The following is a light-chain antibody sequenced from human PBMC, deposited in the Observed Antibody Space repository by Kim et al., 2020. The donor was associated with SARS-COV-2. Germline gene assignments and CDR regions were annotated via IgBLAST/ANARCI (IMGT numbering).Light chain of an antibody. CDR1: SSNVGSNT. Sequence: QSVLTQPPLASGTPGQRVTISCSGSSSNVGSNTVTWYQQLPGMAPKLLIYNDNQWPLGVPDRFSGSKSGTSASLAISGLQSEDEADYYCAAWDDSLNGYVFGSGTKVTVL. V-gene: IGLV1-44*01. CDR3: AAWDDSLNGYV. J-gene: IGLJ1*01. CDR2: NDN.